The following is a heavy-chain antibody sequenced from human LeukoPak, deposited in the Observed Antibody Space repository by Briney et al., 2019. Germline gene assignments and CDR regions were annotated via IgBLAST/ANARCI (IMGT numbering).Heavy chain of an antibody. CDR2: ISFDGNNK. Sequence: PGRSLRLPCAASGFSFSSYAMHWVRQAPGKGLEWVTVISFDGNNKYYADSVKGRFTISRDNSKYTLYLEMNSLRTEDTAMYYCASSSAPCSGGSCYSYAFDIWGQGTLVTVSS. CDR3: ASSSAPCSGGSCYSYAFDI. J-gene: IGHJ3*02. D-gene: IGHD2-15*01. CDR1: GFSFSSYA. V-gene: IGHV3-30*04.